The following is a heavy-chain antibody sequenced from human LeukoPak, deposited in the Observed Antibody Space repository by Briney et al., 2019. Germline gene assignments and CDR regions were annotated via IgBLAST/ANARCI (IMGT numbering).Heavy chain of an antibody. J-gene: IGHJ4*02. CDR2: ISGSGGST. V-gene: IGHV3-23*01. CDR3: AKPYTAMVDFDY. Sequence: QPGGSLRLSCAASGFTFDDFAMSWVRQAPGKGLEWVSAISGSGGSTYYADSVKGRFTISRDNSKNTLYLQMNSLRAEDTAVYYCAKPYTAMVDFDYWGQGTLVTVSS. CDR1: GFTFDDFA. D-gene: IGHD5-18*01.